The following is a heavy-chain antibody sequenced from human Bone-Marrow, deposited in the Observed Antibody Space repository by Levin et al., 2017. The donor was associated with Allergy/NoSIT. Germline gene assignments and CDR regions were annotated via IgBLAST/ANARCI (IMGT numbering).Heavy chain of an antibody. V-gene: IGHV4-59*01. D-gene: IGHD3-22*01. CDR1: GGSISSYY. CDR3: ARGITYEGYDSSGYPDAFDI. CDR2: IYYSGST. Sequence: SETLSLTCTVSGGSISSYYWSWIRQPPGKGLEWIGYIYYSGSTNYNPSLKSRVTISVDTSKNQFSLKLSSVTAADTAVYYCARGITYEGYDSSGYPDAFDIWGQGTMVTVSS. J-gene: IGHJ3*02.